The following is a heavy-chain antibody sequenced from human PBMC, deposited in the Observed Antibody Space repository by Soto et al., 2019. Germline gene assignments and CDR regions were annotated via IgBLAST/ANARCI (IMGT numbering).Heavy chain of an antibody. V-gene: IGHV3-30-3*01. J-gene: IGHJ4*02. D-gene: IGHD6-19*01. CDR3: ARDEGSGRPLDY. CDR1: VFTFSTYA. Sequence: PGGSLRLSCAASVFTFSTYAMHWVRQAPGKGLEWVAVISHDGSNKYNADSVKGRFTISRDNSKNTLYLQMNSPRDEDTAVYYCARDEGSGRPLDYWGQGTLVTVSS. CDR2: ISHDGSNK.